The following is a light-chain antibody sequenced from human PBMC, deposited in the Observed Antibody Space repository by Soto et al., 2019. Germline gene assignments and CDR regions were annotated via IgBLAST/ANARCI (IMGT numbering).Light chain of an antibody. V-gene: IGKV3-20*01. CDR3: QQSGSSRT. CDR1: QRVGSSY. Sequence: ESVLTESPGILSLSPGERATLSCRASQRVGSSYLAWYQQKPGQAPRLLMYGASNRATGIPDRFSGSGSGTDFTLTISRLEPEDFAVYYCQQSGSSRTFGQGTKVDI. CDR2: GAS. J-gene: IGKJ1*01.